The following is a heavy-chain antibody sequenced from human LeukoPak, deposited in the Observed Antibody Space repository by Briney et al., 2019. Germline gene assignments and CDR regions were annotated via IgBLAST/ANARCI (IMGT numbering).Heavy chain of an antibody. CDR2: IRYDGSNK. Sequence: PGGSLRLPRAASGFTFSNYGMHWVRQAPGKGLEWVAFIRYDGSNKYYADSVKGRFTISRDNSKNTLYLQMNSLRAEDTAVYYCAKGYGVVPAASGHWGEGNLVTVSS. V-gene: IGHV3-30*02. CDR1: GFTFSNYG. D-gene: IGHD2-2*01. CDR3: AKGYGVVPAASGH. J-gene: IGHJ4*02.